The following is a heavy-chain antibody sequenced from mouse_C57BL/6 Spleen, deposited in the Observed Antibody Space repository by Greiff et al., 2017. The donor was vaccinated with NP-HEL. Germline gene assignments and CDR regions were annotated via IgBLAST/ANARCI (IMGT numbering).Heavy chain of an antibody. CDR2: ISYDGSN. J-gene: IGHJ4*01. V-gene: IGHV3-6*01. D-gene: IGHD1-1*01. CDR3: ARAFYYGSSYAMDY. CDR1: GYSITSGYY. Sequence: ESGPGLVKPSQSLSLTCSVTGYSITSGYYWNWIRQFPGNNLEWMGYISYDGSNNYNPSLKNRISITRDTSKNQFFLKLNSVTTEDTATYYCARAFYYGSSYAMDYWGQGTSVTVSS.